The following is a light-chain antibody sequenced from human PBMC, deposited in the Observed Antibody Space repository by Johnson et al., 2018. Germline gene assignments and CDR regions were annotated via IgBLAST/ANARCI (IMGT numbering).Light chain of an antibody. J-gene: IGLJ1*01. Sequence: QSVLTQPPSVSAAPGQKVTISCSGSSSNIGNNYVSWYQQLPGTAPKLLIYENNKRPSGIPDRFPGSKSGTSATLSITRLQHWDEADYYWGTWDSSLSAGNVFGTGTKVTVL. CDR3: GTWDSSLSAGNV. CDR1: SSNIGNNY. CDR2: ENN. V-gene: IGLV1-51*02.